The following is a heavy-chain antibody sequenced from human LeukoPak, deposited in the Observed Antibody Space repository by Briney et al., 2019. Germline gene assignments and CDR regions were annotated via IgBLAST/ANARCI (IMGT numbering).Heavy chain of an antibody. CDR1: GGSISSGSYY. D-gene: IGHD6-19*01. V-gene: IGHV4-61*02. Sequence: PSQTLSLTCTVSGGSISSGSYYWSWIRQPAGKGLEWIGRIYTSGSTNYNPSLKSRVTISVDTSKNQFSLKLSSVTAADTAVYYCAVAGNGPDAFDIWGQGTMVTVSS. CDR2: IYTSGST. CDR3: AVAGNGPDAFDI. J-gene: IGHJ3*02.